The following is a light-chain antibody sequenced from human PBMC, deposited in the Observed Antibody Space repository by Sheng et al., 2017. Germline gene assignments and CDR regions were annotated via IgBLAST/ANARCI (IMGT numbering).Light chain of an antibody. CDR1: QDITNY. CDR2: DAS. V-gene: IGKV1-33*01. J-gene: IGKJ4*01. Sequence: DIQMTQSPSSLSASVGDRVTITCQASQDITNYLSWYQQKPGKAPKLLIYDASNLETGVPSRFYGSGSGTDFTLTITSLQPEDIATYYCQHYDNLPPHFVGG. CDR3: QHYDNLPPHF.